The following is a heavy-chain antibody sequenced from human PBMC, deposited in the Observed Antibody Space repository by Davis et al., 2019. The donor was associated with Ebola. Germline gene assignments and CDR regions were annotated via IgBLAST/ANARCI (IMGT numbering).Heavy chain of an antibody. Sequence: GGSLRLSCAASGFTFSSYGMHWVRQAPGKGLEWVAVISYDGSNKYYADSVKGRFTISRDNSKNTLYLQMNSLRAEDTAVYYCARVPGEYGDLYHYYGMDVWGQGTTVTVSS. V-gene: IGHV3-30*03. CDR3: ARVPGEYGDLYHYYGMDV. CDR2: ISYDGSNK. CDR1: GFTFSSYG. J-gene: IGHJ6*02. D-gene: IGHD4-17*01.